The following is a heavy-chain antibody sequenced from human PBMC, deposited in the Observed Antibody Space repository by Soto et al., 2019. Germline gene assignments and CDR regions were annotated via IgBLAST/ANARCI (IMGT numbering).Heavy chain of an antibody. CDR1: GFTFSSYG. CDR3: AKDFVGAYYDSSGYYEDGMDV. J-gene: IGHJ6*02. V-gene: IGHV3-30*18. Sequence: GGSLRLSCAASGFTFSSYGMHWVRQAPGKGLEWVAVISYDGSNKYYADSVKGRFTISRDNSKNTLYLQMNSLRAEDTAVYYCAKDFVGAYYDSSGYYEDGMDVWGQGTTVTVSS. D-gene: IGHD3-22*01. CDR2: ISYDGSNK.